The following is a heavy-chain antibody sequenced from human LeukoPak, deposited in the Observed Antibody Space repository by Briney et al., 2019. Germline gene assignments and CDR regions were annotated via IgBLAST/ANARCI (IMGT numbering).Heavy chain of an antibody. D-gene: IGHD4-17*01. CDR2: ISGSGDAT. J-gene: IGHJ4*02. CDR3: ATRPSGDYPYFDF. CDR1: GFTFSNYA. V-gene: IGHV3-23*01. Sequence: GGSLRLSCAASGFTFSNYAMTWVRQAPGKGLESISVISGSGDATNYADSVKGRFTISRDNSKSTLYVQMNSLRAEDTAVYYCATRPSGDYPYFDFWGQGTLVTVSS.